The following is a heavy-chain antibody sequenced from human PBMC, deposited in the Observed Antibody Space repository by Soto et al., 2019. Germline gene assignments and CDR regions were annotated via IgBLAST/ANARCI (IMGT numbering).Heavy chain of an antibody. CDR2: IDATGAYT. CDR1: GFTFSQYA. J-gene: IGHJ4*02. D-gene: IGHD6-13*01. V-gene: IGHV3-23*01. CDR3: AKLAPTSNTWY. Sequence: EVQLLESGGGLVQPGGSLRLSCAPSGFTFSQYAMIWVRQTPGKGLEWVSAIDATGAYTYYTDSVRGRFTASRDNPTNRLYLQMSSLRAEDTAVYYCAKLAPTSNTWYWGQGTVVTVSS.